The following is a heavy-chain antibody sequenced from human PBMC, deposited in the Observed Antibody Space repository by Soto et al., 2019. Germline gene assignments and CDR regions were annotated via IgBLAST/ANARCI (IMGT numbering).Heavy chain of an antibody. CDR1: GFTFSSYE. V-gene: IGHV3-48*03. CDR2: IGSSGSTI. Sequence: GGSLRLSCAASGFTFSSYEMNWVRQAPGKGLEWVSYIGSSGSTIYYADSVKGRFTISRDNAKNSLYLQMNSLRAEDTAVYYCARDCPGGYFDYWGQGTLVTVSS. CDR3: ARDCPGGYFDY. D-gene: IGHD2-8*02. J-gene: IGHJ4*02.